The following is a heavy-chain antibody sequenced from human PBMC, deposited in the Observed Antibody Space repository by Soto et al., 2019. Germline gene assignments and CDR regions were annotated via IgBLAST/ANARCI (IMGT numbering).Heavy chain of an antibody. CDR3: AKDQSSWSLGVPDY. CDR1: GFTFSSYG. Sequence: PGGSLRLSCAASGFTFSSYGMHWVRQAPGKGLEWVAVISYDGSNKYYADSVKGRFTISRDNSKNTLYLQMNSLRAEDTAVYYCAKDQSSWSLGVPDYWGQGTLVTVSS. J-gene: IGHJ4*02. V-gene: IGHV3-30*18. CDR2: ISYDGSNK. D-gene: IGHD6-13*01.